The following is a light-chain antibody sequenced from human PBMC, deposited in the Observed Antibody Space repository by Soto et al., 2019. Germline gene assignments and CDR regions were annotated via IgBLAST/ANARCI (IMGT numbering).Light chain of an antibody. CDR3: QQYNNWLWT. CDR1: QSVNSH. V-gene: IGKV3-15*01. CDR2: GAS. J-gene: IGKJ1*01. Sequence: EIVMTQSPATLSVSPGERATISCRASQSVNSHLAWYQQRPGQAPRLLIYGASTRATGVPARFSGSGYGTEFTFTINSLQSEDFAVYYCQQYNNWLWTFGQGTKVDI.